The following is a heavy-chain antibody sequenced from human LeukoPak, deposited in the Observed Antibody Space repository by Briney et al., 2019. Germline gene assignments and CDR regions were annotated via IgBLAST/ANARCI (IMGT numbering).Heavy chain of an antibody. CDR2: ISYDGSNE. J-gene: IGHJ1*01. CDR3: ARGSSVYYYDSRGYYSYFQH. Sequence: QAGGSLRLSCAASGFTFSRYEMNWVRQAPGKGLDWVAVISYDGSNEYYADSVKGRFTISRDNSKNTLYLQMNSLRAEDTAVYYCARGSSVYYYDSRGYYSYFQHWGQGTLVTVSS. CDR1: GFTFSRYE. D-gene: IGHD3-22*01. V-gene: IGHV3-30-3*01.